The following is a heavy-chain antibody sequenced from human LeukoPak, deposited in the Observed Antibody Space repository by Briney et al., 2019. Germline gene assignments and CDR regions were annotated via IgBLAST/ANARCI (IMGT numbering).Heavy chain of an antibody. Sequence: ASVKVSCKASGYAFTSYGISWVRQAPGQGLEWMGSISPYTGNTKYAERFQDRVIMTTDTSTRTAYMELRSLRSDDTAVFYCARDQYDFVWGSYRPYFDYWGQGTLVTVSS. CDR1: GYAFTSYG. D-gene: IGHD3-16*02. CDR3: ARDQYDFVWGSYRPYFDY. V-gene: IGHV1-18*04. J-gene: IGHJ4*02. CDR2: ISPYTGNT.